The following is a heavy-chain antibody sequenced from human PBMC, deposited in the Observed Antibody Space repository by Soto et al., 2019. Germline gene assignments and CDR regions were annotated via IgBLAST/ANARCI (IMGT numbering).Heavy chain of an antibody. J-gene: IGHJ3*02. D-gene: IGHD6-19*01. CDR3: AKDQQWLVLGAFDI. CDR1: GFTFYDYA. CDR2: ISWNSGSI. V-gene: IGHV3-9*01. Sequence: SLRLSCAASGFTFYDYAMHWVRQAPGKGLEWVSGISWNSGSIGYADSVKGRFTISRDNAKNSLYLQMNSLRAEDTALYYCAKDQQWLVLGAFDIWGQGTMVTVSS.